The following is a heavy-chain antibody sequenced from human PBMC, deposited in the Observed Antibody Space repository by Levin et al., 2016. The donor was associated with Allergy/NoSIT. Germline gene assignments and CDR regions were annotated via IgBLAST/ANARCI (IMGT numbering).Heavy chain of an antibody. Sequence: GESLKISCAASGFTFSSYTMTWVRQAPGKGLEWVSAISSRGTKTDYADSVKGRFTISRDNSKNTLYLQMNSLRAEDTAVYHCAKTPGNQIYAFDIWGQGTMVTVSS. CDR1: GFTFSSYT. D-gene: IGHD2-15*01. J-gene: IGHJ3*02. V-gene: IGHV3-23*01. CDR3: AKTPGNQIYAFDI. CDR2: ISSRGTKT.